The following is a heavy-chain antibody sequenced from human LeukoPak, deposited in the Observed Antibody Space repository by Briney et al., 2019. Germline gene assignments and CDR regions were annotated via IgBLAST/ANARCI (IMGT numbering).Heavy chain of an antibody. J-gene: IGHJ5*02. CDR2: ISGSGEST. V-gene: IGHV3-23*01. D-gene: IGHD6-13*01. CDR1: GFTFSDYA. Sequence: GGSLRLSCAASGFTFSDYAMTWVRQAPGKGLEWASVISGSGESTNYADSVKGRFTISRDNSKNTLYLQINSLRAEDTAVYYCAKDPLGSSSINWFDPWGQGTLVTVSS. CDR3: AKDPLGSSSINWFDP.